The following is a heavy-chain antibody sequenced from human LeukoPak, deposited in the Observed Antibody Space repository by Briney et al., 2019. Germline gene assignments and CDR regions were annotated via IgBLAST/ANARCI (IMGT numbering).Heavy chain of an antibody. D-gene: IGHD2-15*01. Sequence: GGSLRLSCAASGFTFSTYAMSWVRQAPGKGLEWVSTVSTSGGSTYYADSVKGRFTISRDNSKNAQYLQMNSLRAEDTAIYYCLGYCSGGRCYSGGHWGQGTLVTVSS. CDR1: GFTFSTYA. CDR2: VSTSGGST. V-gene: IGHV3-23*01. J-gene: IGHJ4*02. CDR3: LGYCSGGRCYSGGH.